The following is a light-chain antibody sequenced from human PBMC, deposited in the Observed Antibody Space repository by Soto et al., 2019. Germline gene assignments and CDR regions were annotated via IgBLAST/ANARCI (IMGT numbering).Light chain of an antibody. Sequence: EIVMTQSPATLYVSPGERVTLSCRASQSISTNLAWYQQKPGQAPRLLIYGASTRATGIPARFSGSGSGTEFTVTISSLQSEDFAVYYCQQYNDWPRTFGHGTKVEI. CDR3: QQYNDWPRT. CDR2: GAS. CDR1: QSISTN. V-gene: IGKV3-15*01. J-gene: IGKJ1*01.